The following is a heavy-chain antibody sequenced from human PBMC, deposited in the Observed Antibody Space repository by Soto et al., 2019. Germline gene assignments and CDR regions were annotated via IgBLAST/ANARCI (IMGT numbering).Heavy chain of an antibody. J-gene: IGHJ6*02. CDR1: GFTFSSYA. CDR3: ARELTHYYYYGMDV. Sequence: PGGSLRLSCAASGFTFSSYAMSWVRQAPGKGLEWVAVIWYNGSNKYYADSVKGRFTISRDNSKNTLYLQMNSLRAEDTAVYYCARELTHYYYYGMDVWGQGTTVTVSS. V-gene: IGHV3-33*08. CDR2: IWYNGSNK.